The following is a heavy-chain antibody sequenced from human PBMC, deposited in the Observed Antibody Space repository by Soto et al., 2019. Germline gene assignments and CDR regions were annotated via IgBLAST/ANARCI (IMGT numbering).Heavy chain of an antibody. D-gene: IGHD3-10*01. CDR1: GFTFSSYG. J-gene: IGHJ4*02. CDR2: ISYDGSNK. V-gene: IGHV3-30*18. CDR3: AKDQYYASGYWGY. Sequence: QVQLVESGGGVVQPGRSLRLSCAASGFTFSSYGMHWVRQARGKGLEWVAVISYDGSNKYYADSVKGRFTISRDNSKNTLSLQMNSLRAEDTAVYYCAKDQYYASGYWGYWGQGTLVTVSS.